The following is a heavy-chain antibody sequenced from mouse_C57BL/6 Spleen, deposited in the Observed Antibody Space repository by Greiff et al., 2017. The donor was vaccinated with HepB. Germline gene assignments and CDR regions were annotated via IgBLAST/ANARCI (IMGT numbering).Heavy chain of an antibody. CDR2: IHPNSGST. J-gene: IGHJ3*01. D-gene: IGHD2-1*01. CDR1: GYTFTSYW. V-gene: IGHV1-64*01. CDR3: AREGVYYTAWFAY. Sequence: QVQLQQSGAELVKPGASVKLSCKASGYTFTSYWMHWVKQRPGQGLEWIGMIHPNSGSTNYNEKFKSKATLTVDKSSSTAYMQLSSLPSEDSAVYCCAREGVYYTAWFAYWGQGTLVTVSA.